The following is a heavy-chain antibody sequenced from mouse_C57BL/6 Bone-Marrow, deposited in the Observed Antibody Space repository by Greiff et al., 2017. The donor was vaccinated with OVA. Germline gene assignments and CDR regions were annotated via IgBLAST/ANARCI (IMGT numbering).Heavy chain of an antibody. V-gene: IGHV1-81*01. J-gene: IGHJ4*01. D-gene: IGHD1-1*01. CDR2: IYPRSGNT. CDR3: ARYDYYGSGAMDY. Sequence: VNVVESGAELARPGASVKLSCKASGYTFTSYGISWVKQRTGQGLEWIGEIYPRSGNTYYNEKFKGKATLTADKSSSTAYMELRSLTSEDSAVYFCARYDYYGSGAMDYWGQGTSVTVSS. CDR1: GYTFTSYG.